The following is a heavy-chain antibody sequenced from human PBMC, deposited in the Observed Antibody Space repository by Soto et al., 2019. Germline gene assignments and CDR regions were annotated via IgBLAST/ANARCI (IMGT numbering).Heavy chain of an antibody. CDR3: AKPDYGSGAYYNPSFDS. V-gene: IGHV3-23*01. J-gene: IGHJ4*02. D-gene: IGHD3-10*01. CDR1: VFTFSSYA. Sequence: WWSLRLSCAASVFTFSSYAMSWVRQAPGKGLEWVSVISGSGGGTYYADSVKGRFTISRDNSKNTLYLQMNSLRAEDTAVYYCAKPDYGSGAYYNPSFDSWGQGTLVTVSS. CDR2: ISGSGGGT.